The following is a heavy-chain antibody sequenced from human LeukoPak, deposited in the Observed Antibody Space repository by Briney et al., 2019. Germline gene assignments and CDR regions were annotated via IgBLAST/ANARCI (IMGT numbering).Heavy chain of an antibody. CDR3: ARDLRFLELWGPLDI. J-gene: IGHJ3*02. Sequence: GASVKVSCKASGGTFSSYAISWVRQAPGQGLEWMGRIIPILGIANYAQKFQGRVTMTRDTSISTAYMEPSRLRSDDTAVYYCARDLRFLELWGPLDIWGQGTMVTVSS. V-gene: IGHV1-69*04. CDR2: IIPILGIA. D-gene: IGHD3-3*01. CDR1: GGTFSSYA.